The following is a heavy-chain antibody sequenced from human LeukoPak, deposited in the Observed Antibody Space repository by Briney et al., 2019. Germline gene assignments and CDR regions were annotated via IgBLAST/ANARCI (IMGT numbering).Heavy chain of an antibody. J-gene: IGHJ4*02. CDR1: GGSISSYY. V-gene: IGHV4-59*12. CDR3: ARGAYSFDY. CDR2: IYYSGST. Sequence: PSETLSLTCSVSGGSISSYYWSWIRQPPGKGLEWIGYIYYSGSTSYNPSLKSRITISVDTPKTQFSLRLSSMTAADTAVYYCARGAYSFDYWGQGTLVTVSS.